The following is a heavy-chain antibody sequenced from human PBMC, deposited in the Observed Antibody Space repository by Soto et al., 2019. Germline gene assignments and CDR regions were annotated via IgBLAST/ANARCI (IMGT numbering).Heavy chain of an antibody. CDR3: AREGSSGYYGAFDI. J-gene: IGHJ3*02. Sequence: QVQLVQSGAEVKKPGSSVKVSCKASGGTFSSYTISWVRQAPGQGLEWMGRIIPILGIANYAQKFQGRVTITADKSTSTAYTELSSLRSEDTAVYYCAREGSSGYYGAFDIWGQGTMVTVSS. D-gene: IGHD3-22*01. CDR1: GGTFSSYT. CDR2: IIPILGIA. V-gene: IGHV1-69*02.